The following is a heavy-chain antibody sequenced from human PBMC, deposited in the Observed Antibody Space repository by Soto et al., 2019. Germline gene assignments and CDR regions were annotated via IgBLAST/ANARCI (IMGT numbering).Heavy chain of an antibody. J-gene: IGHJ4*02. CDR2: IYYSGST. V-gene: IGHV4-39*01. CDR3: ARRFYSSSSFDY. CDR1: GGSISSSNYY. D-gene: IGHD6-13*01. Sequence: SETLSLTCTVSGGSISSSNYYWGWIRQPPGKGLEWIGRIYYSGSTYYNPSLKSRVTISVDTSKNQFSLKLSSVTAADTAVYYCARRFYSSSSFDYWGQGTLVTSPQ.